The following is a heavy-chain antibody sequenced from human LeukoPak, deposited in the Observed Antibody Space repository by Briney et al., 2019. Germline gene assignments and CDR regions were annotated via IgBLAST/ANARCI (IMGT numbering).Heavy chain of an antibody. CDR2: IYYSGST. J-gene: IGHJ4*02. CDR3: ARDYGRNIPFDY. V-gene: IGHV4-39*02. Sequence: PSETLSLTCTVSGGSISSSSYYWGWIRQPPGTGLEWIGSIYYSGSTYYNPSLKSRVTISVDTSKNQFSLKLSSMTAADTAVYYSARDYGRNIPFDYWGQGTLVTVSS. D-gene: IGHD4-17*01. CDR1: GGSISSSSYY.